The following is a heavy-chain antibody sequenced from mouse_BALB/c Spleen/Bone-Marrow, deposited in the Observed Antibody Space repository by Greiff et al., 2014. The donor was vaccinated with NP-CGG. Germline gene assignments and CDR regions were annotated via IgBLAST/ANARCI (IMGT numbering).Heavy chain of an antibody. CDR3: ARYDGYFDV. CDR1: GYAFTDYL. CDR2: INPGSGST. Sequence: QVHVKQSGAELVRPGTSVKVSCKASGYAFTDYLMEWLKQRPGQGLEWIGVINPGSGSTNYNEKFKEKATLTADKSSITAYMQHSSLTSDDSAVYFGARYDGYFDVWGQGTILTVSS. D-gene: IGHD2-3*01. V-gene: IGHV1-54*01. J-gene: IGHJ2*01.